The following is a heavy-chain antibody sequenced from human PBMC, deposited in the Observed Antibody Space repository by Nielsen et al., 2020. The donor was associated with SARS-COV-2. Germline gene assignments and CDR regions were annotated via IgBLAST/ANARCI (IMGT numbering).Heavy chain of an antibody. Sequence: GESLKISCAASGFTFSSYAMHWVRQAPDKGLEWVAVISYDGSNKYYADSVKGRFTISRDNSKNTLYLQMNSLRAEDTAVYYCARVGHSSSWWGQGTLVTVSS. D-gene: IGHD6-13*01. CDR1: GFTFSSYA. V-gene: IGHV3-30*04. J-gene: IGHJ4*02. CDR3: ARVGHSSSW. CDR2: ISYDGSNK.